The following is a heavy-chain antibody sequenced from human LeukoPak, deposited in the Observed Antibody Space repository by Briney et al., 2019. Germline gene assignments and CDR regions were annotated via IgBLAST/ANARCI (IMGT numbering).Heavy chain of an antibody. D-gene: IGHD3-10*01. CDR1: GFTFSSYA. CDR3: AKDFHTVWFGELSSTSYYFDY. CDR2: ISGSGGST. V-gene: IGHV3-23*01. Sequence: GGSLRLSCAASGFTFSSYAMSWVRQAPGKGLEWVSAISGSGGSTYYADSVKGRFTISRDNSKNTLYLRMNSLRAEDTAVYYCAKDFHTVWFGELSSTSYYFDYWGQGTLVTVSS. J-gene: IGHJ4*02.